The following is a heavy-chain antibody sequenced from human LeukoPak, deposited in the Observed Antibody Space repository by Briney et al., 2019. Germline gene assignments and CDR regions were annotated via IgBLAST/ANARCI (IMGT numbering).Heavy chain of an antibody. CDR2: SYSVGTS. D-gene: IGHD1-26*01. CDR1: GSTPSTVH. Sequence: GRSRGLASALSGSTPSTVHTRWVRHAQGRGRGWVAISHSEGWHAISYSVGTSQYAESVKGRVTISTDNSRSTLSLQMNSLRADDTALYYWARVWELSFDHWGQGTLVTVSS. CDR3: ARVWELSFDH. J-gene: IGHJ4*02. V-gene: IGHV3-53*01.